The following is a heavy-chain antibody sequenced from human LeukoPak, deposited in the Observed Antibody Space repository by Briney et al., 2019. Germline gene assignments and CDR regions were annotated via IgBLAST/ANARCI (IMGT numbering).Heavy chain of an antibody. CDR1: GYTFTGYY. D-gene: IGHD3-10*01. Sequence: ASVKVSCKASGYTFTGYYMHWVRQAPGQGLEWMGWINPNSGGTNYAQKFQGRVTMTRDTSISTAYMELSRLRSDDTAVYYCARGKGNYYGSGSYYKNWFDPWGQGTLVTVSS. CDR3: ARGKGNYYGSGSYYKNWFDP. V-gene: IGHV1-2*02. J-gene: IGHJ5*02. CDR2: INPNSGGT.